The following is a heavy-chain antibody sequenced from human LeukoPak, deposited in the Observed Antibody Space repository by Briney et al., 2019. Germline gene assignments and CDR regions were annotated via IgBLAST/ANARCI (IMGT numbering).Heavy chain of an antibody. CDR2: TSAYNGNT. D-gene: IGHD4-11*01. CDR3: ARMWVNDYSNSYFDY. V-gene: IGHV1-18*04. CDR1: RYTFIDYY. J-gene: IGHJ4*02. Sequence: VASVKVSCKASRYTFIDYYIHWVRQAPGQGLEWMGWTSAYNGNTNYAQKLQGRVTMTTDTSTSTAYMELRSLRSDDTAVYYCARMWVNDYSNSYFDYWGQGTLVTVSS.